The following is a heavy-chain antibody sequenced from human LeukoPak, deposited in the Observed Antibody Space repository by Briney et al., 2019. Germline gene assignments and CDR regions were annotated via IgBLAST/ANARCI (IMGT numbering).Heavy chain of an antibody. Sequence: PGGSLRLSCEGSGFIFDDYDMHWVRQAPGKGLEWVSSDHINSADSVKGRFAVSRDNAKNSVYLQINSVRPEDTALYFCAKDFGAAVAGTGGALDVWGQGVMVTVSS. CDR2: DHI. CDR1: GFIFDDYD. D-gene: IGHD6-19*01. J-gene: IGHJ3*01. CDR3: AKDFGAAVAGTGGALDV. V-gene: IGHV3-9*01.